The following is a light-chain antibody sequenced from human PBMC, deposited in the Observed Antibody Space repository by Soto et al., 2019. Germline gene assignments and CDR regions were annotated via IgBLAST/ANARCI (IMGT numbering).Light chain of an antibody. CDR1: SSDVVGYNY. CDR3: CSYAGSYNL. V-gene: IGLV2-11*01. J-gene: IGLJ2*01. CDR2: DVS. Sequence: QSALTQPRSVSGSPGQSVTISCTGTSSDVVGYNYVSWYQQHPGKAPKLMIYDVSKRPSGVPDRFSGSKSGNTASLTISGLQAEDEADYYCCSYAGSYNLFGGGTKVTVL.